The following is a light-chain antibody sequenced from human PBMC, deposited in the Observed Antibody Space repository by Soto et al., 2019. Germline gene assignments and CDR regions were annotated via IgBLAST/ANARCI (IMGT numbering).Light chain of an antibody. Sequence: EIVLTQSPGTLSVSPGERATLSCRASESVSANLAWYQQKPGQAPSLLIIGASTRATGIPARFRGSGSGTEFTLTISSLQSEDFAVYYCQQYNNWPRTFGQGTKVEIK. CDR2: GAS. CDR3: QQYNNWPRT. J-gene: IGKJ1*01. CDR1: ESVSAN. V-gene: IGKV3-15*01.